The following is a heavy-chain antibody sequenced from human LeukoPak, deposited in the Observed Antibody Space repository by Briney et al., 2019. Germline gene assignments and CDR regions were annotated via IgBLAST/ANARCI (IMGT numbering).Heavy chain of an antibody. V-gene: IGHV4-61*09. CDR1: GGSISSGSSY. D-gene: IGHD3-10*01. CDR3: AKAVLVPGVDNDAFDI. J-gene: IGHJ3*02. Sequence: SETLSLTCTVSGGSISSGSSYWNWIRQPAGKGLEWIGHIYSSGNTNYNPSLMSRVTISVDTSKRQFFLKLSSVTAADTAVYYCAKAVLVPGVDNDAFDIWGQGTMVTVSS. CDR2: IYSSGNT.